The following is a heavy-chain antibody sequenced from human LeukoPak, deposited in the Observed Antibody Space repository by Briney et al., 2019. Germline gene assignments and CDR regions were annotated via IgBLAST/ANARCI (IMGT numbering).Heavy chain of an antibody. V-gene: IGHV1-18*01. CDR3: ARRPYGSGRPADY. CDR1: GYIFANFG. Sequence: ASVKVSCKTSGYIFANFGIVWVRQAPGRGLEWVGWTSTNSENTRSAQNLKDRVTLTTDTAMDTAYMDLRNLRSDDTATYFCARRPYGSGRPADYWGRGTLVIVSA. D-gene: IGHD3-10*01. J-gene: IGHJ4*02. CDR2: TSTNSENT.